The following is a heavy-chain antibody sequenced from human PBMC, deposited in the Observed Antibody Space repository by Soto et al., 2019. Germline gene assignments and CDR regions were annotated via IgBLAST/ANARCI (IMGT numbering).Heavy chain of an antibody. CDR1: GFTFSSYG. Sequence: QVQLVESGGGVAQPGRSLRLSCAASGFTFSSYGLHWVRQAPGKGLGWVAIIWQDGTNKYADSVKGRFTISRDNSRNTLYLQMNNLRAEDTAMYHCARDDISRGYYVDYWGQGTLVTVSS. V-gene: IGHV3-33*01. D-gene: IGHD3-22*01. CDR2: IWQDGTNK. CDR3: ARDDISRGYYVDY. J-gene: IGHJ4*02.